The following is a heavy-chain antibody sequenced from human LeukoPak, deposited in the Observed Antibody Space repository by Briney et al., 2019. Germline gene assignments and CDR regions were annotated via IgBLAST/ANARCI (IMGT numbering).Heavy chain of an antibody. CDR1: GYTFTSYA. CDR2: INPGNGNT. CDR3: ARDLAI. V-gene: IGHV1-3*01. Sequence: ASVKISCKASGYTFTSYAMHWVRQAPGQRLEWMGLINPGNGNTKYSHKFQGRVTITRDTSASTAYMELSSLRSEDTAVYYCARDLAIWGQGTMVTVSS. J-gene: IGHJ3*02.